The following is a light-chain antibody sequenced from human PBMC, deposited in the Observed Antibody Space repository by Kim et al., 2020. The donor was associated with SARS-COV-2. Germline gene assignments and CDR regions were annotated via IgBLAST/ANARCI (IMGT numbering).Light chain of an antibody. J-gene: IGKJ1*01. Sequence: SPGERATLSCRASQSVSSSYLAWYQQKPGQAPRLLMYGASRRATGIPDRFSGSGSGTDLTLTISRLEPEDFAVYYCQQYGSSQWTFGQGTKVDIK. CDR3: QQYGSSQWT. CDR2: GAS. V-gene: IGKV3-20*01. CDR1: QSVSSSY.